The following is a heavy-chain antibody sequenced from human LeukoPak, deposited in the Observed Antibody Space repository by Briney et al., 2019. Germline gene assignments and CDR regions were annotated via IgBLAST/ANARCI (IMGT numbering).Heavy chain of an antibody. CDR3: ARAYSSSSIFDY. CDR1: GYSLSSGYY. Sequence: SETLSLTCTVSGYSLSSGYYWGWIRQHPGKGLEWIGTMYHSGNTYYNPSLKSRVTLSVDTSKNQSSLKLTSVTAADTAVCYCARAYSSSSIFDYWGQGTLVTVPS. CDR2: MYHSGNT. V-gene: IGHV4-38-2*02. D-gene: IGHD6-6*01. J-gene: IGHJ4*02.